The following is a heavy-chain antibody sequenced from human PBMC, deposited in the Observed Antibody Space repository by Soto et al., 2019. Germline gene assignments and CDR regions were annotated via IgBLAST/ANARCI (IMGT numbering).Heavy chain of an antibody. CDR1: GGSMINCY. D-gene: IGHD3-10*01. J-gene: IGHJ4*02. CDR3: ASALRGDY. CDR2: VYDNGNI. Sequence: SETLSLTCTVSGGSMINCYLSWRRQPPGQGLEWIGYVYDNGNINYNPSLTSRVTMSVDTSKNQFSLKVRSVTAADTAVYYCASALRGDYWGRGTLVTVSS. V-gene: IGHV4-59*01.